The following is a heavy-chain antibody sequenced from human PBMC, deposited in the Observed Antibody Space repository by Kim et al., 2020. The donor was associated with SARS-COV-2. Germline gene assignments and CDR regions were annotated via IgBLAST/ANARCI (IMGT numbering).Heavy chain of an antibody. CDR1: GGSISSGGYY. CDR3: AREEVETWAGSVGGYYGSGSYSL. CDR2: IYYSGST. Sequence: SETLSLTCTVSGGSISSGGYYWSWIRQHPGKGLEWIGYIYYSGSTYYNPSLKSRVTISVDTSKNQFSLKLSSVTAADTAVYYCAREEVETWAGSVGGYYGSGSYSLWGQGTLVTVSS. V-gene: IGHV4-31*03. D-gene: IGHD3-10*01. J-gene: IGHJ4*02.